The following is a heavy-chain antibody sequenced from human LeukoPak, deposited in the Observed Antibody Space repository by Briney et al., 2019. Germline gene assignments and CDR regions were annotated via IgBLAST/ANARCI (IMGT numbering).Heavy chain of an antibody. CDR1: GFTFDDYA. CDR3: AKDSGYSSSWRTLDY. D-gene: IGHD6-13*01. CDR2: ISWNSGSI. V-gene: IGHV3-9*01. J-gene: IGHJ4*02. Sequence: GGSLRLSCAASGFTFDDYAMHWVRQAPGKGLEWVSGISWNSGSIGYADSVKGRFTISRDNAKNSLYLQMNSLRAEDTALYYCAKDSGYSSSWRTLDYWGQGTLVTVSS.